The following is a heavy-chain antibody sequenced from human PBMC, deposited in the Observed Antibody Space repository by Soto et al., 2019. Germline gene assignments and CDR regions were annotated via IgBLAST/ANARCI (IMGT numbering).Heavy chain of an antibody. CDR1: GFTFSSYG. CDR2: ISYDGSNK. Sequence: QVQLVESGGGVVQPGRSLRLSCAASGFTFSSYGMHWVRQAPGKGLEWVAVISYDGSNKYYADSVKGRFTISRDNSKNTLYLQMNSLRAEDTAVYYCAKDRDTIFGVEYYFDYWGQGTLVTVSS. V-gene: IGHV3-30*18. CDR3: AKDRDTIFGVEYYFDY. J-gene: IGHJ4*02. D-gene: IGHD3-3*01.